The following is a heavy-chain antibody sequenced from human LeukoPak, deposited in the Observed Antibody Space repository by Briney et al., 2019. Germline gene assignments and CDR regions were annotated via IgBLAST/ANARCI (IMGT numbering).Heavy chain of an antibody. V-gene: IGHV4-34*01. CDR1: GGSFSGYY. CDR2: INHSGST. J-gene: IGHJ4*02. CDR3: ARSYSGSSLFDY. D-gene: IGHD1-26*01. Sequence: PSETLSLTCAVYGGSFSGYYWSWIRQPPGKGLEWIGEINHSGSTNYNPSLKSRVTISVDTSKNQFSLKLSSVTAADTAVYYCARSYSGSSLFDYWGQGTLVTVSS.